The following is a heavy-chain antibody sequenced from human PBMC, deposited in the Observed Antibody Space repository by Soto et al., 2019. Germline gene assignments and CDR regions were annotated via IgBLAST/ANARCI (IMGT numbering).Heavy chain of an antibody. CDR3: AKDKEYYGSGSYYGY. Sequence: GGSLRLSCAASGFTVSSKYMSWVRQAPGKGLEWVSLIQSGGPTYYADSVKGRFTISRDTSKNTLHLQMDSLRAEDTAVYYCAKDKEYYGSGSYYGYWGQGTLVTVSS. D-gene: IGHD3-10*01. J-gene: IGHJ4*02. CDR1: GFTVSSKY. CDR2: IQSGGPT. V-gene: IGHV3-66*01.